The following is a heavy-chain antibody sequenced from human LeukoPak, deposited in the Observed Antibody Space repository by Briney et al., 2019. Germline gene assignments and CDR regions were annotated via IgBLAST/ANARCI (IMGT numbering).Heavy chain of an antibody. CDR1: GFTFSSYG. D-gene: IGHD2-2*03. V-gene: IGHV3-30*02. CDR2: IRYDGSNK. Sequence: GGSLRLSCAASGFTFSSYGMHWVRQAPGKGLEWVAFIRYDGSNKYYADSVKGRFTISRDNSKNTLYLQMNSLRAEDTAVYYCARDGYCSSTSCYSGSAFDIWGQGTMVTVSS. J-gene: IGHJ3*02. CDR3: ARDGYCSSTSCYSGSAFDI.